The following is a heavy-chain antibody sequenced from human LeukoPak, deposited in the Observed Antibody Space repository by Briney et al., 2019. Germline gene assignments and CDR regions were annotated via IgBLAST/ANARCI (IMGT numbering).Heavy chain of an antibody. CDR2: ISGSGGST. J-gene: IGHJ6*02. CDR3: ASLRYCSSTSCYMGSYYYYYGMDV. CDR1: GFTFSSYA. D-gene: IGHD2-2*02. V-gene: IGHV3-23*01. Sequence: GGSLRLSCAASGFTFSSYAMSWVRQAPGKGLEWVSAISGSGGSTYYAGSVKGRFTISRDNSKNTLYLQMNSLRAEDTAVYYCASLRYCSSTSCYMGSYYYYYGMDVWGQGTTVTVSS.